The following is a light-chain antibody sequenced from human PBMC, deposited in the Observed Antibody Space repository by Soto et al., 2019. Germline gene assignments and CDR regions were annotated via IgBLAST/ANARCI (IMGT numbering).Light chain of an antibody. Sequence: ETVLTQSPATLSLSPGERATLSCRASQSISTYLIWYQQKPGQAPRLLIYDASSRATGIPARFSGSGSGTDFTLTISSLEPEDSAVYYCQQRGNWPLTFGGGTKVEI. CDR3: QQRGNWPLT. V-gene: IGKV3-11*01. J-gene: IGKJ4*01. CDR2: DAS. CDR1: QSISTY.